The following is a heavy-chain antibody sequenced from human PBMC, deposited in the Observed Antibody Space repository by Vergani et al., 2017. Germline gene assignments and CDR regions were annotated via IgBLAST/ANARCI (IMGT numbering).Heavy chain of an antibody. CDR2: INHSGST. CDR1: GGSFSGYY. J-gene: IGHJ3*02. Sequence: QVQLQQWGAGLLKPSETLSLTCAVYGGSFSGYYWSWIRQPPGKGLEWIGEINHSGSTNYNPSLKSRVTISVDTSKNQFSLKLSSVTAADTAVYYCARGYSSGPNDAFDIWGQGTMVTVSS. CDR3: ARGYSSGPNDAFDI. D-gene: IGHD6-19*01. V-gene: IGHV4-34*01.